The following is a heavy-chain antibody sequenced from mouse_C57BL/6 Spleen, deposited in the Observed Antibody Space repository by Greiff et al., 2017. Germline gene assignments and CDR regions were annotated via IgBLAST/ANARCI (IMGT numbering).Heavy chain of an antibody. CDR3: ARSRGYYAMDY. Sequence: DVHLVESGPGMVKPSQSLSLTCTVTGYSITSGYDWHWIRHFPGNKLEWMGYISYSGSTNYNPSLKSRISITHDPSKNHFFLKLNSVTTEDTATYYCARSRGYYAMDYWGQGTSVTVSS. CDR2: ISYSGST. CDR1: GYSITSGYD. V-gene: IGHV3-1*01. J-gene: IGHJ4*01.